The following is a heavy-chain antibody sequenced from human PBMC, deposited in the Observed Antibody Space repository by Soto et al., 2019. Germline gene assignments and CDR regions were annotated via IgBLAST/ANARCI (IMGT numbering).Heavy chain of an antibody. CDR2: ISYDGSNK. J-gene: IGHJ6*02. D-gene: IGHD3-22*01. CDR3: ARRRIDDDDSSGYYYEGYYYYYGRDV. V-gene: IGHV3-30-3*01. Sequence: QVQLVESGGGVVQPGRSLRLSCAASGFTFSSYAMHWVRQAPGKGLEWVAVISYDGSNKYYADSVKGRFTISSDNSKNTLYLQMNSHRAEDTAVYYCARRRIDDDDSSGYYYEGYYYYYGRDVRGQGTTVTGSS. CDR1: GFTFSSYA.